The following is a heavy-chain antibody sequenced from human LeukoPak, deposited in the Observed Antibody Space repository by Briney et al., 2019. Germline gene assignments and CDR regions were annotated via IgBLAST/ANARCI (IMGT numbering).Heavy chain of an antibody. J-gene: IGHJ4*02. D-gene: IGHD2-15*01. CDR1: GFTFSSYW. V-gene: IGHV3-7*01. CDR3: ARDAYSGGSCYAY. Sequence: GGSLRLSCAVSGFTFSSYWMSWFRQAPGKGLEWVANINQDGSEKYYVDSLEGRFTISRDNAKNSLFLQMNSLRAEDTAVYYCARDAYSGGSCYAYWGQGTLVIVSS. CDR2: INQDGSEK.